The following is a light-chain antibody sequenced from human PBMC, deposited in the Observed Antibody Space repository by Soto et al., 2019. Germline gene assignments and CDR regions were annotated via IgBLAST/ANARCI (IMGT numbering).Light chain of an antibody. J-gene: IGKJ4*01. CDR3: QQANSFPLT. CDR1: QGISSW. V-gene: IGKV1-12*01. Sequence: DIQMTQSPSSVSASVGDRVTITCRASQGISSWLVWYQQKPGKAPKILIYAASSLQSGVPSRFSGSGAGTDFTLTISRLQLEDFATYYCQQANSFPLTFGGGTKVEIK. CDR2: AAS.